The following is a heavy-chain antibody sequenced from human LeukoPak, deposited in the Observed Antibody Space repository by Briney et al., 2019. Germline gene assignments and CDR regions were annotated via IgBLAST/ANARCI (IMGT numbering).Heavy chain of an antibody. V-gene: IGHV1-2*02. Sequence: ASVKVSCKASGYTFTGYYMHWVRQAPGQGLEWMGWINPNSGGTNYAQKFQGRVTMTRDTSISTAYMELSRLRSDDTAVYYCARDGARGYNYGYYYYGMDVWGQGTTVTVSS. CDR1: GYTFTGYY. CDR2: INPNSGGT. CDR3: ARDGARGYNYGYYYYGMDV. D-gene: IGHD5-18*01. J-gene: IGHJ6*02.